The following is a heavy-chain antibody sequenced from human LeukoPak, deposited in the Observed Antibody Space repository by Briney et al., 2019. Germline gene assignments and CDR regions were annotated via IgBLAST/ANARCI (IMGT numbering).Heavy chain of an antibody. V-gene: IGHV1-2*02. Sequence: ASVKVSCKASGYTFAGYYMHWVRQASGQGLEWMGWINPNSGGTNYAQKFQGRVTMTRDTSISTAYMELSRLRSDDTAVYYCARSIVVVPAAGSYYYYGMDVWGQGTTVTVSS. CDR2: INPNSGGT. CDR3: ARSIVVVPAAGSYYYYGMDV. J-gene: IGHJ6*02. CDR1: GYTFAGYY. D-gene: IGHD2-2*01.